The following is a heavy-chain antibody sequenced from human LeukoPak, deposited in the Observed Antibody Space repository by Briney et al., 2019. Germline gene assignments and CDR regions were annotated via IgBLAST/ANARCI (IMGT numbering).Heavy chain of an antibody. J-gene: IGHJ3*02. D-gene: IGHD2-2*01. CDR3: ARSYWSNYSCYQDDAFDI. CDR2: IYYSGST. CDR1: GGSISSYY. Sequence: SETLSLTCTVSGGSISSYYWSWIRQPPGKGLEWIGYIYYSGSTNYNPSLKSRVTISVDTSKNQFSLKLSSVTAAGTAVYYCARSYWSNYSCYQDDAFDIWGQGTTVTVSS. V-gene: IGHV4-59*01.